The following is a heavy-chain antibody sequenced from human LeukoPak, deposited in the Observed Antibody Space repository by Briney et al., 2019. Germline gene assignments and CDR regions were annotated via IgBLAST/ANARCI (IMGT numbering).Heavy chain of an antibody. CDR2: MNPNSGNT. Sequence: ASVKVSCKASGYTFTSYDINWVRQATGQGLEWMGWMNPNSGNTGYAQKFQGRVTMTRNTSISTAYMELSSLRSEDTAVYYCARGLEIIWFGEPSSYDYWGQGTLVIVSS. D-gene: IGHD3-10*01. V-gene: IGHV1-8*01. CDR1: GYTFTSYD. J-gene: IGHJ4*02. CDR3: ARGLEIIWFGEPSSYDY.